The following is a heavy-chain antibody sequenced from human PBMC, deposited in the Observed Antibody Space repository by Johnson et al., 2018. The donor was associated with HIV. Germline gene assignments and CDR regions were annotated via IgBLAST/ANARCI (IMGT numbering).Heavy chain of an antibody. CDR3: AKGGGYGEDDAFDF. V-gene: IGHV3-30*04. D-gene: IGHD3-22*01. CDR1: GFTFSSYS. J-gene: IGHJ3*01. Sequence: QVQLVESGGGVVQPGRSLRLSCAASGFTFSSYSMHWVRQAPGKGLEWVAVISYDGSNKYYADSVKGRFTISRDNSKNTLYLQMNCLRGDDTALYCCAKGGGYGEDDAFDFWGQGTMVTVSS. CDR2: ISYDGSNK.